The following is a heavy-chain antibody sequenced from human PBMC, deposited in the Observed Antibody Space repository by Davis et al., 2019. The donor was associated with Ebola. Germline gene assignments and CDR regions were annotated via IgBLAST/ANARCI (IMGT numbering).Heavy chain of an antibody. V-gene: IGHV3-7*03. CDR1: GFTFSSYW. J-gene: IGHJ6*02. CDR3: ARDLELLIFYGMDV. CDR2: IKQDGSEK. Sequence: PGGSLRLSCAASGFTFSSYWMSWVRQAPGKGLEWVATIKQDGSEKYYVDSVKGRFTISRDNAKNSLYLQMNSLRAEDTAVYYCARDLELLIFYGMDVWGQGTTVTVSS. D-gene: IGHD1-7*01.